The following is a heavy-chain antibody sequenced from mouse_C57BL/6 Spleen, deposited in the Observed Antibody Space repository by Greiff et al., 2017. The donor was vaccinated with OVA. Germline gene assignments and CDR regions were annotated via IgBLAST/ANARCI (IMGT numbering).Heavy chain of an antibody. CDR1: GYTFTDYY. V-gene: IGHV1-26*01. CDR3: ARHYGSL. Sequence: EVQLQQSGPELVKPGASVKISCKASGYTFTDYYMNWVKQSNGKSLEWIGDINPNNGGTSYNQKFKGKATLTVDKSSSTAYMELRSLTSEDSAVYYCARHYGSLWGQGTLVTVSA. D-gene: IGHD1-1*01. J-gene: IGHJ3*01. CDR2: INPNNGGT.